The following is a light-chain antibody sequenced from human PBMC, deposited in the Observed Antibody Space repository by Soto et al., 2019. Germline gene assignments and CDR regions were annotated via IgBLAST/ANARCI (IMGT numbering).Light chain of an antibody. CDR1: QSIRRG. Sequence: DIQMTQSPSSVSASVGDRVTITCRASQSIRRGLAWYQQKPGTAPKLLIYAASSLQSGVPSRFSGSGSGTEFTLTISSLQPEDFATYYCQQDNSYPHTFGRGTKVDIK. CDR3: QQDNSYPHT. V-gene: IGKV1-12*01. J-gene: IGKJ4*02. CDR2: AAS.